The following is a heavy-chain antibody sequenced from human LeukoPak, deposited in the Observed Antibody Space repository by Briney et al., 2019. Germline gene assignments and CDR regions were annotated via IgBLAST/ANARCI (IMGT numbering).Heavy chain of an antibody. CDR2: INPYNGNT. J-gene: IGHJ4*02. CDR1: GYTSSNYG. V-gene: IGHV1-18*01. CDR3: ARSHSSSLRAPFGY. Sequence: ASVKVSCKASGYTSSNYGIIWVRQAPGKGLEWMGWINPYNGNTNFGQKVQGRLTMTTDTTTRTAYMELRNLRSDDTAVYYCARSHSSSLRAPFGYWGQGTLVTVSS. D-gene: IGHD3-22*01.